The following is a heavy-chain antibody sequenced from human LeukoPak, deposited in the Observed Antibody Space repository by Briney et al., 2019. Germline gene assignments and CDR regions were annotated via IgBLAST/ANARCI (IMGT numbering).Heavy chain of an antibody. CDR2: TYYRSKWYN. D-gene: IGHD3-22*01. V-gene: IGHV6-1*01. CDR3: ARPLYYYDSSGYHYYYYSGMDV. CDR1: GDSVSSNSAA. Sequence: SQTLSLTCAISGDSVSSNSAAWNWIRQSPSRGLEWLGRTYYRSKWYNDYAVSVKRRITINPDTSKNQYSLQLNSVNPEDTAVYYCARPLYYYDSSGYHYYYYSGMDVWGQGTTVTVSS. J-gene: IGHJ6*02.